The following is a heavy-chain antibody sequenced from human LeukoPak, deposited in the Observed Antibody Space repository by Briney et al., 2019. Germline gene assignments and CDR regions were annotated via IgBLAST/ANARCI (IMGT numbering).Heavy chain of an antibody. CDR1: GYTFTSYA. CDR3: ARLPAGYCSSTSCYAFDY. V-gene: IGHV1-3*01. J-gene: IGHJ4*02. D-gene: IGHD2-2*01. Sequence: GASVKVSCKASGYTFTSYAMHWVRQAPGQRLEWMGWINAGNGNTKYSQKFQGRVTITRDTSASTAYMGLSSLRSEDTAVYYCARLPAGYCSSTSCYAFDYWGQGTLVTVSS. CDR2: INAGNGNT.